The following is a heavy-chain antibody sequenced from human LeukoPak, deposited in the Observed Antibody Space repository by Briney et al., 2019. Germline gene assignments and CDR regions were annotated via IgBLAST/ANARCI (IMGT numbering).Heavy chain of an antibody. V-gene: IGHV4-34*01. CDR1: GGSFSGYY. CDR3: ARQNIHYYDSSGYPRLLYYYYMDV. CDR2: INHSGST. J-gene: IGHJ6*03. D-gene: IGHD3-22*01. Sequence: PSETLSLTCAVYGGSFSGYYWSWIRQPPGKGLEWIGEINHSGSTNYNPSLKSRVTISVDTSKNQFSLKLSSVTAADTAVYYCARQNIHYYDSSGYPRLLYYYYMDVWGKGTTVTISS.